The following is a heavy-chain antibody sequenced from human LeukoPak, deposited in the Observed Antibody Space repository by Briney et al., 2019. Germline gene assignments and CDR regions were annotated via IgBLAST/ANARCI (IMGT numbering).Heavy chain of an antibody. CDR2: ISYDGSNK. Sequence: PGGSLRLSCAASGFTFSSYGMHWVRQAPGKGLEWVAVISYDGSNKYYADSVKGRFTISRDNSKNTLYLQMNSLRAEDTAVYYCAKQRYSSSYNYFDYWGQGTLVTVSS. J-gene: IGHJ4*02. D-gene: IGHD6-13*01. V-gene: IGHV3-30*18. CDR3: AKQRYSSSYNYFDY. CDR1: GFTFSSYG.